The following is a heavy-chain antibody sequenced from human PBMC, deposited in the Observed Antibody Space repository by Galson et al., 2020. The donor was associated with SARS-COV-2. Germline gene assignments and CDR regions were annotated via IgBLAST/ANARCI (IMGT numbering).Heavy chain of an antibody. V-gene: IGHV3-11*04. D-gene: IGHD3-10*01. CDR3: ARDRTYYYGSGDGFFDS. CDR2: ISSSGSTI. J-gene: IGHJ4*02. Sequence: SCAASGFTFSDYYMSWIRQAPGKGLEWVSYISSSGSTIYYADSVKGRFTISRDNAKNSLYLQMNSLRAEDTAVYYCARDRTYYYGSGDGFFDSWGQGTLVTVSS. CDR1: GFTFSDYY.